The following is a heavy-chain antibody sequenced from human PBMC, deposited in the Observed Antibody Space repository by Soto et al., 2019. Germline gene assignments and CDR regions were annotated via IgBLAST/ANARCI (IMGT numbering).Heavy chain of an antibody. J-gene: IGHJ4*02. D-gene: IGHD5-18*01. CDR2: ISGSVSPI. Sequence: PGGSLRLACAASGFTFGPYSMNWVRQAPGRGLEWVAFISGSVSPIYYADSVEGRFTISRDNAKNSLYLQMNSLRDEDSAVYYCARVRGHSYGYADYWGQGTQVTVSS. V-gene: IGHV3-48*02. CDR1: GFTFGPYS. CDR3: ARVRGHSYGYADY.